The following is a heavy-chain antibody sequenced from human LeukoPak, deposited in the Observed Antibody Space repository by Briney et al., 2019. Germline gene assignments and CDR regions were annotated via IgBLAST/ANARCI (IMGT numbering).Heavy chain of an antibody. D-gene: IGHD4-17*01. V-gene: IGHV4-61*02. CDR2: IYTSGST. J-gene: IGHJ5*02. CDR3: ARDPRGDYYTAKWFDP. Sequence: SETLSLTCTVSGGSISSGSYYWSWIRQPAGKGLEWIGRIYTSGSTNYNPSLESRVTISVDTSKNQFSLKLSSVTAADTAVYYCARDPRGDYYTAKWFDPWGQGTLVTVSS. CDR1: GGSISSGSYY.